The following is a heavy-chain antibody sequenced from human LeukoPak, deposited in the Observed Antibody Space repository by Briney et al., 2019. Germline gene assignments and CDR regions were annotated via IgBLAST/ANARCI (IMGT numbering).Heavy chain of an antibody. V-gene: IGHV4-59*01. Sequence: SETLSLTCTVSGGSISSYYWSWIRQPPGKGLEWIGYIYYSGSTNYNPSLKSRVTISVDTSKNQFSLKLSSVTAADTAVYYCARGPVGTTMVQGRFDYWGQGTLVTVSS. CDR1: GGSISSYY. J-gene: IGHJ4*02. CDR2: IYYSGST. D-gene: IGHD3-10*01. CDR3: ARGPVGTTMVQGRFDY.